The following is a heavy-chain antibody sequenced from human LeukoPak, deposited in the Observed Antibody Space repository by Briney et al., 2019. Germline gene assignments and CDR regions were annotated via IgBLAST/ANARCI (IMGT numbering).Heavy chain of an antibody. J-gene: IGHJ4*02. CDR1: GFTFSSYA. Sequence: GGSLRLSCAASGFTFSSYAMSWVRQAPGKGLEWVSAISGSGGGTYYADSVKGRFTISRDNSKNTLYLQMNSLRAEDTAVYYCAKRDDSSGSSFDYWGQGTLVTVSS. CDR3: AKRDDSSGSSFDY. D-gene: IGHD3-22*01. V-gene: IGHV3-23*01. CDR2: ISGSGGGT.